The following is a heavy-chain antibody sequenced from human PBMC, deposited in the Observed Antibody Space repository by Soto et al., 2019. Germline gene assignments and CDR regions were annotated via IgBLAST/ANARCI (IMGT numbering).Heavy chain of an antibody. D-gene: IGHD2-15*01. V-gene: IGHV2-5*02. CDR2: IYWDDDK. CDR3: AHRPSYCSGGSCYSGFDY. J-gene: IGHJ4*02. CDR1: GFSLSTSGVG. Sequence: QTTLKESGPTLVKPTQTLTLTCTFSGFSLSTSGVGVGWIRQPPGKALEWLALIYWDDDKRYSPSLKSRLTITKDPSKNQVVLTMTNMDPVDTATYYCAHRPSYCSGGSCYSGFDYWGQGTLVTVSS.